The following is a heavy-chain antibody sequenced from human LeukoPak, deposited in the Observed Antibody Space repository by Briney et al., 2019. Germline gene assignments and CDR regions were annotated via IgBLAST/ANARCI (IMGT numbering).Heavy chain of an antibody. CDR3: ARPGRAAYDSSGYGPFGY. CDR2: IIPIFGTA. V-gene: IGHV1-69*05. CDR1: GGTFSSYA. Sequence: SVKVSCKASGGTFSSYAISWVRQAPGQGLEWMGGIIPIFGTANYAQKFQGRVTITTDESTSTAYMELSSLRSEDTAVYYCARPGRAAYDSSGYGPFGYWGQGTLVTVSS. J-gene: IGHJ4*02. D-gene: IGHD3-22*01.